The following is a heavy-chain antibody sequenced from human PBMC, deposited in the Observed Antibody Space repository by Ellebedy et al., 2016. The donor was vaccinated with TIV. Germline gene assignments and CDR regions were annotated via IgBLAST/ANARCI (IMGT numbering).Heavy chain of an antibody. J-gene: IGHJ4*02. V-gene: IGHV4-59*01. Sequence: MPSETLSLTCTVSGGSIRTSSWSWIRQPPGKGLEWIGSLYHTGITNYNPSLKSLVTMSVDVSKSQFSLNLGSVIAADTAIYYCARGASGWFFDNWGQGTLVTVSS. D-gene: IGHD6-19*01. CDR2: LYHTGIT. CDR1: GGSIRTSS. CDR3: ARGASGWFFDN.